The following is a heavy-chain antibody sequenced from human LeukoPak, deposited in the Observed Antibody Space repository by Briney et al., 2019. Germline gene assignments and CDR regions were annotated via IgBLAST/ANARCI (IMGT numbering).Heavy chain of an antibody. D-gene: IGHD6-13*01. CDR3: AKISSSWKPYDY. J-gene: IGHJ4*02. V-gene: IGHV3-23*01. Sequence: LSLTCSVSGVSISIDSYYWSWVRQAPGKGLEWVSAISGSGGSTYYADSVKGRFTISRDNSKNTLYLQMKRLRAEDPAVYYCAKISSSWKPYDYWGQGTLVTVSS. CDR1: GVSISIDSYY. CDR2: ISGSGGST.